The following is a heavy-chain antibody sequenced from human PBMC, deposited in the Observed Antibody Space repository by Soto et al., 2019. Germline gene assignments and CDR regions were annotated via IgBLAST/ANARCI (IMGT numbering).Heavy chain of an antibody. J-gene: IGHJ6*03. V-gene: IGHV4-59*01. D-gene: IGHD3-10*01. CDR2: IYYSGST. Sequence: SETLSLTCTVSGGSISSYYWSWIRQPPGKGLEWIGYIYYSGSTNYNPSLKSRVTISVDTSKNQFSLKLSSVTAADTAVYYCAREKRITMVRGGLDYYYYYMDVWGKGTTATVSS. CDR3: AREKRITMVRGGLDYYYYYMDV. CDR1: GGSISSYY.